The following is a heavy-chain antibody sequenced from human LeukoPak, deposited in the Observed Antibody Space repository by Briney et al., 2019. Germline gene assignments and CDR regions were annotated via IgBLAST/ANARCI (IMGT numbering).Heavy chain of an antibody. CDR3: ARGYSGYVPFDY. V-gene: IGHV1-69*05. Sequence: ASVKVSCKASGYTFTGYYMHWVRQAPGQGLEWMGGIIPIFGTANYAQKFQGRVTITTDESTSTAYMELSSLRSEDTAVYYCARGYSGYVPFDYWGQGTLVTVSS. D-gene: IGHD5-12*01. J-gene: IGHJ4*02. CDR2: IIPIFGTA. CDR1: GYTFTGYY.